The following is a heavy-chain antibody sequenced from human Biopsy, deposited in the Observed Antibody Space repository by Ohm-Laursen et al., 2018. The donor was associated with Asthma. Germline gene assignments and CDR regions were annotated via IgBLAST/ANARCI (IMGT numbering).Heavy chain of an antibody. CDR2: TNPSGGST. D-gene: IGHD3-9*01. CDR3: ARTYYDFLTGQVKDVFGV. V-gene: IGHV1-46*01. Sequence: ASVKVSCKASGYTFTSYYMHWVRQAPGQGLEWMGITNPSGGSTSYAQKFQGRVAITRDTSASTAYMELRSLRSEDTATYYCARTYYDFLTGQVKDVFGVWGQGTMVTVSS. CDR1: GYTFTSYY. J-gene: IGHJ3*01.